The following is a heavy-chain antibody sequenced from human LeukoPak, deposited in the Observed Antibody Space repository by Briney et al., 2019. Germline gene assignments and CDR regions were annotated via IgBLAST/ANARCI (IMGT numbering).Heavy chain of an antibody. CDR2: IYPGDSNT. Sequence: GASLKISCQGSGYSFTSSWIGGVRQMPGKVREGMGIIYPGDSNTTYRPSFQGQVAISADKSISTAYLQWSSLRASDTAMYYCARFSVGGTYYPNYWGQGTLVSVSS. CDR3: ARFSVGGTYYPNY. CDR1: GYSFTSSW. D-gene: IGHD1-26*01. V-gene: IGHV5-51*01. J-gene: IGHJ4*02.